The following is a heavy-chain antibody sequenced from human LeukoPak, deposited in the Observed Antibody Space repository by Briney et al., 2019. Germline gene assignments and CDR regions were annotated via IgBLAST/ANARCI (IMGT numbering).Heavy chain of an antibody. CDR1: GGSISSYY. D-gene: IGHD1-20*01. V-gene: IGHV4-4*07. Sequence: TSETLSLTCTVSGGSISSYYWSWIRQPAGKGLEWIGRIYTSGSTNYNPSLKSRVTMSVDTSKNQFSLKLSSVTDADTAVYYCARVEFNWNYVDYWGQGTLVTVSS. J-gene: IGHJ4*02. CDR3: ARVEFNWNYVDY. CDR2: IYTSGST.